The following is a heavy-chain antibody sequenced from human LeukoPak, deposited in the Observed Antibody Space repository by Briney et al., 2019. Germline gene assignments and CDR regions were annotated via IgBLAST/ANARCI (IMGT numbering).Heavy chain of an antibody. J-gene: IGHJ6*02. CDR1: GGSFSGYY. CDR3: ARGSSSWYAVLGYGMDV. V-gene: IGHV4-34*01. CDR2: INHSGST. Sequence: SETLSLTCVVYGGSFSGYYWSWIRQPPGKGLEWIGEINHSGSTNYNPSLKSRVTISVDTSKNQFSLKLSSVTAADTAVYYCARGSSSWYAVLGYGMDVWGQGTTVTVSS. D-gene: IGHD6-13*01.